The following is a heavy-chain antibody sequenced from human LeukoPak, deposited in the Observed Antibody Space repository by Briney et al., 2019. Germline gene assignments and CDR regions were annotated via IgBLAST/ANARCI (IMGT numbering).Heavy chain of an antibody. Sequence: GGSLRLSSGASGFTFDDYWMGGVSQAPGHGLGWVVNINQDGGEKYYLDSAKGRFTISRDNARNSLYLQVNSLRAEDTAVYYCARGGTSGYSSTRHFWGGNYYFDYWGQGSLVTVFS. CDR2: INQDGGEK. CDR1: GFTFDDYW. J-gene: IGHJ4*02. D-gene: IGHD2-2*01. CDR3: ARGGTSGYSSTRHFWGGNYYFDY. V-gene: IGHV3-7*01.